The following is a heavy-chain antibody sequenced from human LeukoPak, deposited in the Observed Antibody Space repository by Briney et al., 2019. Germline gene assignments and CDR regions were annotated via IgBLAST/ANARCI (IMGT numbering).Heavy chain of an antibody. CDR2: IYTSGST. D-gene: IGHD3-10*01. CDR3: ARDLKKGYYGSSVYYDFAMDV. CDR1: GGSISSYY. Sequence: PSETLSLTCTVSGGSISSYYWSWIRQPAGKGLEWIGRIYTSGSTNYNPSLKSRVTMSVDTSKNQFSLKLSSVTAADTAVYYCARDLKKGYYGSSVYYDFAMDVWGQGTTVTVSS. V-gene: IGHV4-4*07. J-gene: IGHJ6*02.